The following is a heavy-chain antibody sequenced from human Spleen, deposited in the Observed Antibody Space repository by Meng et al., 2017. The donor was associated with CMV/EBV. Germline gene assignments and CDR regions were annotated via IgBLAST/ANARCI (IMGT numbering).Heavy chain of an antibody. CDR1: GFTFTYYW. CDR3: ATPPVMITFGGVSL. CDR2: ISSSGSTI. D-gene: IGHD3-16*01. Sequence: GESLKISCAASGFTFTYYWMSWVRQAPGKGLEWVSYISSSGSTIYYADSVKGRFTISRDNAKNSLYLQMNSLRAEDTAVYYCATPPVMITFGGVSLWGQGTLVTVSS. J-gene: IGHJ4*02. V-gene: IGHV3-48*04.